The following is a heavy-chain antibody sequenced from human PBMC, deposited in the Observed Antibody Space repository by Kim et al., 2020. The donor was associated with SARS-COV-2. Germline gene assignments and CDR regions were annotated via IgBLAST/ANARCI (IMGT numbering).Heavy chain of an antibody. CDR3: TSPLGNAGN. Sequence: YATAYAASVKGRFTISRDDSKNTAYLQMNSLKTEDTAVYYCTSPLGNAGNWGQGTLVTVSS. J-gene: IGHJ4*02. V-gene: IGHV3-73*01. CDR2: YAT. D-gene: IGHD1-26*01.